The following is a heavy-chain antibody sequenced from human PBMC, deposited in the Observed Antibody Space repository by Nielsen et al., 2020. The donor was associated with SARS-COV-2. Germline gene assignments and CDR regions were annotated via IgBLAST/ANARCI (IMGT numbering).Heavy chain of an antibody. D-gene: IGHD3-10*01. V-gene: IGHV3-21*01. J-gene: IGHJ6*02. Sequence: GESLKISCAASGFTFNNFAMSWVRQAPGRGLEWVSSISSSSTYIYYADSVKGRFTISRDNAKNSLYLQMNSLRAEDTAVYYCARGREGKLLWFGELVAHYGMDVWGQGTTVTVSS. CDR2: ISSSSTYI. CDR1: GFTFNNFA. CDR3: ARGREGKLLWFGELVAHYGMDV.